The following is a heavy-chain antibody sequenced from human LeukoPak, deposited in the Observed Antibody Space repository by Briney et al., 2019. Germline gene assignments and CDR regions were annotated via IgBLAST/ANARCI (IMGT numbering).Heavy chain of an antibody. Sequence: PSETLSLTCAVYGGSFSGYYWSWIRQPPGKGLEWIGEINHSGSTNYNPSLKSRVTISVDTSKNQFSLKLSSVTAADTAVYYCAKKEEYYDSSGYWYWGQGTLSPSPQ. D-gene: IGHD3-22*01. CDR2: INHSGST. V-gene: IGHV4-34*01. CDR3: AKKEEYYDSSGYWY. CDR1: GGSFSGYY. J-gene: IGHJ4*02.